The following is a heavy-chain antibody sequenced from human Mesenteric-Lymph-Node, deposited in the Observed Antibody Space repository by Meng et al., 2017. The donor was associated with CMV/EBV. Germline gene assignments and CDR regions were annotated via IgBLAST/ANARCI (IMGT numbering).Heavy chain of an antibody. CDR3: TTDFWSGYFGH. Sequence: GGSLRLSCAGSGFPFSNAWMSWVRQAPGKGLEWVGRIKSKSVGGEIEYADPVEARFSNSRDDSKNTVYLQMNSLKSEDTAVYYCTTDFWSGYFGHWGQGTLVTVSS. CDR1: GFPFSNAW. CDR2: IKSKSVGGEI. J-gene: IGHJ4*02. D-gene: IGHD3-3*01. V-gene: IGHV3-15*01.